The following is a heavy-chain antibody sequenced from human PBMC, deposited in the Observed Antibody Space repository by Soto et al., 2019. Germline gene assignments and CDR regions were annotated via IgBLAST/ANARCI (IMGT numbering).Heavy chain of an antibody. CDR1: GGTFSSYA. Sequence: VSSVKVSCKASGGTFSSYAISWVRQAPGQGLEWMGGIIPIFGTANYAQRFQGRVTITADESTSTAYMELSSLRAEDTAVYYCARGHVLRYFDWSYGMDVWGQGRTVYVCS. CDR2: IIPIFGTA. J-gene: IGHJ6*02. CDR3: ARGHVLRYFDWSYGMDV. D-gene: IGHD3-9*01. V-gene: IGHV1-69*13.